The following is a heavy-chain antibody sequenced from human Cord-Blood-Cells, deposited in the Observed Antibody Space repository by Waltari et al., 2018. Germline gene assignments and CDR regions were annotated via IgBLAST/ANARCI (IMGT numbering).Heavy chain of an antibody. CDR3: ARGGWSISH. V-gene: IGHV4-59*01. D-gene: IGHD1-26*01. CDR2: IYYSGSN. Sequence: QVQLQESGPGLVKPSETLSLTCTVSGGSISSYYWSWIRQPPGKGLEWIGYIYYSGSNNCTPSLKSRVTISVDTSKNQFSLKLSSVTAADTAVYYCARGGWSISHWGQGTLVTVSS. CDR1: GGSISSYY. J-gene: IGHJ4*02.